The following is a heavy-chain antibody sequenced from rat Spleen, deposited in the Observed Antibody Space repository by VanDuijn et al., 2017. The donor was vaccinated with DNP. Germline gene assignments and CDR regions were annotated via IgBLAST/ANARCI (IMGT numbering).Heavy chain of an antibody. CDR2: ITNSGGST. CDR1: GFTFSDYN. CDR3: TSGLY. V-gene: IGHV5S10*01. J-gene: IGHJ2*01. Sequence: EVQLVESGGGLVQPGRSLKLSCAASGFTFSDYNMAWVRQAPKKGLEWVASITNSGGSTYYRDSVKGRFSISRDNAKGTLYLQMDSLRSEDTATYYCTSGLYWGQGVMVTVSS. D-gene: IGHD1-7*01.